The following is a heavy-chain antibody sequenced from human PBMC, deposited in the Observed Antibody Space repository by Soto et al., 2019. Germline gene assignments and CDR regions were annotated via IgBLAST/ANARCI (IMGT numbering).Heavy chain of an antibody. CDR1: GFTFSSYG. J-gene: IGHJ6*02. Sequence: GALRLSCAASGFTFSSYGMHWVRQAPGKGLEWVAVIWYDGSNKYYADSVKGRFTISRDNSKNTLYLQMNSLRAEDTAVYYCARERYGVVRGVIVNSYSYYGMDVWGQGTTVTVSS. D-gene: IGHD3-10*01. CDR3: ARERYGVVRGVIVNSYSYYGMDV. V-gene: IGHV3-33*01. CDR2: IWYDGSNK.